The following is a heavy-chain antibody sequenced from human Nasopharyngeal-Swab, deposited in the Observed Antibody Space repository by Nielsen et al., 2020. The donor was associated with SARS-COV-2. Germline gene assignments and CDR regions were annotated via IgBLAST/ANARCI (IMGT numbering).Heavy chain of an antibody. CDR2: IYYSGST. V-gene: IGHV4-39*01. CDR3: ARINYYDSSGYYS. D-gene: IGHD3-22*01. Sequence: SETLSLTCTVSGGSISSSSYYWGWIRQPPGKGLEWIGSIYYSGSTYYNPSLKSRVTISVDTSKNQSSLKLSSVTAADTAVYYCARINYYDSSGYYSWGQGTLVTVSS. J-gene: IGHJ4*02. CDR1: GGSISSSSYY.